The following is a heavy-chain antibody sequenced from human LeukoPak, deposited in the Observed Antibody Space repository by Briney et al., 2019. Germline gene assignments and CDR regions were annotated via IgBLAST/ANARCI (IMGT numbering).Heavy chain of an antibody. CDR2: ISAYNGNT. Sequence: ASVNVSCKASGYTFTSYGISWVRQAPGQGLEWMGWISAYNGNTNYAQKLQGRVTMTTDTSTSTAYMELRSLRSDDTAVYYCARGRYSSGWRGYYFDYWGQGTLVTVSS. CDR3: ARGRYSSGWRGYYFDY. CDR1: GYTFTSYG. D-gene: IGHD6-19*01. V-gene: IGHV1-18*01. J-gene: IGHJ4*02.